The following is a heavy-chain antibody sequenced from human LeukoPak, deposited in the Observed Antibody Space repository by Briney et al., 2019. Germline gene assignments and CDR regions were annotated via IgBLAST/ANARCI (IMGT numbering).Heavy chain of an antibody. CDR3: AKDRRNWGSRVDY. Sequence: GGSLRLSCAASGFTFSSYSMNWVRQAPGKGLEWVSSISSSSSYIYYADSVKGRFTISRDNSKNTLYLQINSLRAEDTAIYYCAKDRRNWGSRVDYWGQGTLVTVSS. V-gene: IGHV3-21*04. J-gene: IGHJ4*02. D-gene: IGHD7-27*01. CDR2: ISSSSSYI. CDR1: GFTFSSYS.